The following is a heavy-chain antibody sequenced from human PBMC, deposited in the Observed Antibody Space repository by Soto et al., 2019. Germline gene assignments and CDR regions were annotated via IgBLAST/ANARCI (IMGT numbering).Heavy chain of an antibody. CDR3: ARWESSRSSGEDSYYGMDV. CDR2: ISSSGSTI. D-gene: IGHD6-6*01. Sequence: GGSLRLSCAASGFTFSSYEMNWVRQAPGKGLEWVSYISSSGSTIYYADSVKGRFTISRDNAKNSLYLQMNSLRAEDTAVYYCARWESSRSSGEDSYYGMDVWGQGTTVTVSS. J-gene: IGHJ6*02. V-gene: IGHV3-48*03. CDR1: GFTFSSYE.